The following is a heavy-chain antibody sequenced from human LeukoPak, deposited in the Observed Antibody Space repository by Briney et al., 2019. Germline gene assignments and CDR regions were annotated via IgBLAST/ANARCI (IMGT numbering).Heavy chain of an antibody. CDR3: ARDAYYYDSSGSLY. D-gene: IGHD3-22*01. CDR2: ISGSGGST. Sequence: PGGSLRLSCAASGFTFSSYAMSWVRQAPGKGLEWVSAISGSGGSTYYADSVKGRFTISRDNSKDTLYLQMNSLRAEDTAVYYCARDAYYYDSSGSLYWGQGTLVTVSS. CDR1: GFTFSSYA. J-gene: IGHJ4*02. V-gene: IGHV3-23*01.